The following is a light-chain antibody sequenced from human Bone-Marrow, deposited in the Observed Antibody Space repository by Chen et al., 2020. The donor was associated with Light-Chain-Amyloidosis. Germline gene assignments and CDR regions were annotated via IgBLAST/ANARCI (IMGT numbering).Light chain of an antibody. Sequence: SYVLTQPSSVSVAPGQTATIACGGNNIGSTSVHWYQQTPGQAPLLVVYDDSDRPSGIPERFSGSNSGNTATLTISRVEAGDEADYYCQVCDRSSDRPVFGGGTKLTVL. V-gene: IGLV3-21*02. CDR3: QVCDRSSDRPV. CDR1: NIGSTS. J-gene: IGLJ3*02. CDR2: DDS.